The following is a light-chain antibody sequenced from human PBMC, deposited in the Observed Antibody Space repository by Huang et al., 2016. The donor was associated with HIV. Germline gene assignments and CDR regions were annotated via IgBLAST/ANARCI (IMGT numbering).Light chain of an antibody. J-gene: IGKJ2*01. CDR2: GAS. CDR3: QQYNNWPPEYT. V-gene: IGKV3-15*01. Sequence: EVVLTQSPATLSVSPGRKATLPCRASQSVSSNLALYQQKPGQAPSLLIYGASTRATGIPARFSGSGSGTEFTLTISSLQSEDLAIYYCQQYNNWPPEYTFGQGTKLEIK. CDR1: QSVSSN.